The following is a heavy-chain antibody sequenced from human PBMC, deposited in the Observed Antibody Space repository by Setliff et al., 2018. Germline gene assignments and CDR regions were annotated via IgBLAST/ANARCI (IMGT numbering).Heavy chain of an antibody. J-gene: IGHJ6*02. CDR3: ARDQWVRSPPLYFSYSMDV. CDR1: GGSISPYF. V-gene: IGHV4-59*01. D-gene: IGHD5-12*01. Sequence: SETLSLTCTVSGGSISPYFWSWIRQSPGKGLEWIGYIYHNGNTNFNPSLKTRVTMSVDTSKNQFALNLRSVTAADSAVYYCARDQWVRSPPLYFSYSMDVWGQGTTVTVSS. CDR2: IYHNGNT.